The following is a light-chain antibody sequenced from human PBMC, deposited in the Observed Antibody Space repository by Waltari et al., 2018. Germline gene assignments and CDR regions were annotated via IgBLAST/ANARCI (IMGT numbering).Light chain of an antibody. CDR1: SSAVAAFNY. J-gene: IGLJ1*01. CDR2: DLS. CDR3: SSFAGGNIYV. V-gene: IGLV2-8*01. Sequence: QSALTQPPSASGSPGQSVTISCTGTSSAVAAFNYVSWYQKHPGKAPKLIIYDLSERPSGVPDRFSGSKSGNTASLSVSGLQADDEADYYCSSFAGGNIYVFGTGTTVTVL.